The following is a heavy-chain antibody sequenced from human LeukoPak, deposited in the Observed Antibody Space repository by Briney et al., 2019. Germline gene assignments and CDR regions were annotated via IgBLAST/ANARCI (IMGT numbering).Heavy chain of an antibody. Sequence: PGGSLRLSCAASGFTFDDYAMHWLRHAPGKGLEWLSGISWNSGSIGYADSVKGRFTISRDNAKNSLYLQMNSLRAEDTALYYCAKDSWRAAGSYYYGMDVWGQGTTVTVSS. CDR3: AKDSWRAAGSYYYGMDV. D-gene: IGHD6-13*01. CDR1: GFTFDDYA. J-gene: IGHJ6*02. CDR2: ISWNSGSI. V-gene: IGHV3-9*01.